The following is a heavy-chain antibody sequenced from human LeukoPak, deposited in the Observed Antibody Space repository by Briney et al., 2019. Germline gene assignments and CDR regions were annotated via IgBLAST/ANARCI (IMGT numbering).Heavy chain of an antibody. D-gene: IGHD1-14*01. CDR1: GFTFSQFG. CDR2: IWYDGSEK. V-gene: IGHV3-33*01. J-gene: IGHJ4*02. Sequence: GGSLRLSCAASGFTFSQFGMHWVRQAPVKGLEWVAIIWYDGSEKFYGDSVKGRFTISRDNSKNTLYLQMNSLRAEDTAVYYCARDRGTTSYAGYYFDYWGQGTLVTVSS. CDR3: ARDRGTTSYAGYYFDY.